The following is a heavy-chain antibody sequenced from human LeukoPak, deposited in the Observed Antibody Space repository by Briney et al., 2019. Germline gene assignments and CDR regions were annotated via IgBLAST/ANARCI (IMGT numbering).Heavy chain of an antibody. V-gene: IGHV1-69*05. CDR2: IIPIFGTA. CDR1: GGTFSSYA. CDR3: ARSARGSYYYYMDV. Sequence: GASVKVSCKASGGTFSSYAISWVRQAPGQGLEWMGGIIPIFGTANYAQTFQGRITITTDESTSTAYMELSRLRSEDAAVYYCARSARGSYYYYMDVWGKGTTVTVSS. J-gene: IGHJ6*03. D-gene: IGHD3-16*01.